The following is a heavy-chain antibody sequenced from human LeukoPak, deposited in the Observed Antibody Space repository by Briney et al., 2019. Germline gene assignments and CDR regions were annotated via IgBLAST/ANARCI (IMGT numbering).Heavy chain of an antibody. V-gene: IGHV4-61*02. Sequence: SETLSLTCIVSGGSISSGSYYWSWIRQPAGKGLEWIGRIYTSGNTYYNPSLRSRVTVSLETSKNHFSLKLTSVTATDTAVYYCARGVARSSKFHFSYYFDYWGQGTLVTVSS. J-gene: IGHJ4*02. D-gene: IGHD6-6*01. CDR1: GGSISSGSYY. CDR3: ARGVARSSKFHFSYYFDY. CDR2: IYTSGNT.